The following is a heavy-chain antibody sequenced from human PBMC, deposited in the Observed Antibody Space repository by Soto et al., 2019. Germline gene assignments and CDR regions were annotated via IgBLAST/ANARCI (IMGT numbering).Heavy chain of an antibody. J-gene: IGHJ4*02. Sequence: ESGGGLVQPGGSLRLSCAASGFTFSSYLMNWVRQAPGKGLEWVANIKQDGTEKHYVDSVKDRFTISRDNAKSSLHLQLNSLRADDTAVYYCAGGTGWFIVDWGQGTLVTVSS. D-gene: IGHD6-19*01. CDR2: IKQDGTEK. CDR1: GFTFSSYL. V-gene: IGHV3-7*02. CDR3: AGGTGWFIVD.